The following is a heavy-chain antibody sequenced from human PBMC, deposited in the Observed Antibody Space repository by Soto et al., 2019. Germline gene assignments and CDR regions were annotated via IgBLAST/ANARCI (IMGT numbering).Heavy chain of an antibody. CDR1: GGSISSSSYY. J-gene: IGHJ5*02. V-gene: IGHV4-39*01. Sequence: QLQLQESGPGLVKPSETLSLTCTVSGGSISSSSYYWGWIRQPPGKGLEWIGSIYYSGSTYYNPSLKSRVTISAATSKNQFSLKLGAVTAADTAVYYCARLPGVVRGVITPLGWFDPWCQGTLVTVSS. CDR3: ARLPGVVRGVITPLGWFDP. CDR2: IYYSGST. D-gene: IGHD3-10*01.